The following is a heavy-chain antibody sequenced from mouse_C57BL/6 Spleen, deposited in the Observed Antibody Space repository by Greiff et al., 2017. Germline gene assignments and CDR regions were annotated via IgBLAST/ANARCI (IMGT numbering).Heavy chain of an antibody. CDR2: ISYDGSN. J-gene: IGHJ4*01. D-gene: IGHD6-1*01. Sequence: EVKLQESGPGLVKPSQSLSLTCSVTGYSITSGYYWNWIRQFPGNKLEWMGYISYDGSNNYNPSLQNRISITRDTAKNQFFLKLNSVTTEDTATYYCARDNQPHYYAMDYWGQGTSVTVSS. CDR3: ARDNQPHYYAMDY. CDR1: GYSITSGYY. V-gene: IGHV3-6*01.